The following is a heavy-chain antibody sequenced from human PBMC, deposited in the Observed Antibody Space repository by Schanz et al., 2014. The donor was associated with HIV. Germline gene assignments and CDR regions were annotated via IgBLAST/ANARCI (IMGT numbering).Heavy chain of an antibody. Sequence: QVQLVESGGGVVQPGRSLRLSCTASGFTFSSSGMHWVRQAPGKGLEWVAVIWYDGSKKYYADSVKGRFTISRDNTKQSLYLQMRGLRGEDTAVYYCARELVLGPKSYFDNWGQGSLVTVSS. V-gene: IGHV3-33*01. J-gene: IGHJ4*02. CDR1: GFTFSSSG. CDR2: IWYDGSKK. D-gene: IGHD6-13*01. CDR3: ARELVLGPKSYFDN.